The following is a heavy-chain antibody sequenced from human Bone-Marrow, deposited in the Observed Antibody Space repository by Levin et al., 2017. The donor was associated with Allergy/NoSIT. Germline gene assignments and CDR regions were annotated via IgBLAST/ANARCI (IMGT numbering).Heavy chain of an antibody. CDR1: GFTFSTST. Sequence: GGSLRLSCAASGFTFSTSTMSWVRQAPGKGLEWVSTVTSSGANTYYADSVKGHFTISRDNSKNTLYLQMNSLRAEDAAVYYCAKGGWFSSSGWFAPWGQGTLVTVSS. J-gene: IGHJ5*02. D-gene: IGHD6-6*01. CDR2: VTSSGANT. V-gene: IGHV3-23*01. CDR3: AKGGWFSSSGWFAP.